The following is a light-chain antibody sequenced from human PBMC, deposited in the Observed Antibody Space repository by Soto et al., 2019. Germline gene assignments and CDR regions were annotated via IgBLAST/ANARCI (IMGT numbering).Light chain of an antibody. CDR3: QQYYGSPGIT. Sequence: EIVLTESPGTLSLSPGERATLSCGASQSVSSNYLAWYQQKPGQAPRLLIYGASSRATGIPDRFSGSGSGTDFTLTISRLEPEDFAVYYCQQYYGSPGITFGQGTRLEIK. CDR1: QSVSSNY. CDR2: GAS. V-gene: IGKV3-20*01. J-gene: IGKJ5*01.